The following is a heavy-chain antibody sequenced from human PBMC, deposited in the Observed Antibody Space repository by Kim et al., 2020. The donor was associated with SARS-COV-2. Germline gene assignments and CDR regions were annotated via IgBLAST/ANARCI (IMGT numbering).Heavy chain of an antibody. CDR2: IKSKTDGGTT. J-gene: IGHJ6*02. CDR3: TTVYSGSRVDYYYYYGMDV. CDR1: GFTFSNAW. V-gene: IGHV3-15*01. Sequence: GGSLRLSCAASGFTFSNAWMSWVRQAPGKGLEWVGRIKSKTDGGTTDYAAPVKGRFTISRDDSKNTLYLQMNSLKTEDTAVYYCTTVYSGSRVDYYYYYGMDVWGQGTTVTVSS. D-gene: IGHD3-10*01.